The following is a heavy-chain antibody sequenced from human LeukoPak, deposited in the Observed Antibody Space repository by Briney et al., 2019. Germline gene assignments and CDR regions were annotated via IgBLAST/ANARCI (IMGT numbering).Heavy chain of an antibody. Sequence: GGSLRLSCAAPGFNFHDYAMHWVRQAPGKGLEWVSGISRNSDEVIYVGSVKGRFTVSRDNAKNSLFLQMNSLRPEDTALYYCAKRGSGSQRHFDYWGQGTLVTVSS. CDR1: GFNFHDYA. D-gene: IGHD1-26*01. J-gene: IGHJ4*02. CDR3: AKRGSGSQRHFDY. CDR2: ISRNSDEV. V-gene: IGHV3-9*01.